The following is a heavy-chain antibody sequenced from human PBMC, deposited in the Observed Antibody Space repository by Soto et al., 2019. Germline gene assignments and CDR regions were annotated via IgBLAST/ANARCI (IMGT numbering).Heavy chain of an antibody. CDR2: IIPIPGIA. CDR1: GGTFSSYT. D-gene: IGHD1-7*01. J-gene: IGHJ6*03. V-gene: IGHV1-69*08. Sequence: QVQLVQSGAEVKKPGSSVKVSCKASGGTFSSYTITWVRQAPGQGLEWMGRIIPIPGIANYAQKFQGRVTITADKSTSTAYMELSSLRSEDTAVYYCAREAGTSLDYYYYYMDVWGKGTTVTVSS. CDR3: AREAGTSLDYYYYYMDV.